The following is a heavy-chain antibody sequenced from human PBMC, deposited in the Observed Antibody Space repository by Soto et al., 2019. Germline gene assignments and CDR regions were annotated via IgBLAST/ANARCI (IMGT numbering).Heavy chain of an antibody. D-gene: IGHD3-10*01. CDR3: ARVGRGKSFDI. CDR1: GFTFSDFG. Sequence: EVQLVESGGGLVKPGGSLRLSCAASGFTFSDFGMHWVRQAPGKGLEWVSYVSSRSNQIYYADSVQGRFTISRDNAKNSLYLQLNSLRGDDTAVYYCARVGRGKSFDIWGQGTMVTVSS. V-gene: IGHV3-21*01. CDR2: VSSRSNQI. J-gene: IGHJ3*02.